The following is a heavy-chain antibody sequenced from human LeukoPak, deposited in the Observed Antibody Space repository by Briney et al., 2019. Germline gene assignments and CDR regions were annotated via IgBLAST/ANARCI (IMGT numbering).Heavy chain of an antibody. V-gene: IGHV3-23*01. J-gene: IGHJ4*02. CDR2: ISAGGTNT. D-gene: IGHD6-13*01. CDR1: GFTFNNYV. CDR3: AKGGGSSWFSPLDY. Sequence: PGGSLRLSCAASGFTFNNYVMNWGRQAPGKGLEWCSFISAGGTNTDYAGSVKGRFTISRDNPKNTIYLQMNSLRAEDTAVYYCAKGGGSSWFSPLDYWGQGTLVTVSS.